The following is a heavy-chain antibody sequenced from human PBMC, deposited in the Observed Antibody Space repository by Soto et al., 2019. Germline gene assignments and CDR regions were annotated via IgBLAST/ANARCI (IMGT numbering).Heavy chain of an antibody. CDR1: GFTFSNYS. Sequence: EVQLLESGGGLVQPGGSLRLSCAASGFTFSNYSMAWVRQAPGRGPEWVSGIIQDGTTHYTDSVEGRFTNSRDKSRISVYLQMITLRGEDTAVYYCAKDMRPDGVWDFDYWGHGTLVTVSS. D-gene: IGHD4-17*01. J-gene: IGHJ4*01. CDR3: AKDMRPDGVWDFDY. V-gene: IGHV3-23*01. CDR2: IIQDGTT.